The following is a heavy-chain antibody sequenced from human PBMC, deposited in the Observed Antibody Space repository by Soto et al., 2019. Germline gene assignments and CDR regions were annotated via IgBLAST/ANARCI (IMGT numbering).Heavy chain of an antibody. Sequence: EVQLVESGGGLVQPGGSLRLSCAASGFTVSSNYMSWVRQAPGKGLEWVSLIYSGGSTYYANSVKGRFTISRDNSKNTLYRQMNSLRAEDSAVYYCARDPPNYDFRLVVWGQATTVTGCS. CDR3: ARDPPNYDFRLVV. CDR1: GFTVSSNY. V-gene: IGHV3-66*01. J-gene: IGHJ6*02. D-gene: IGHD3-3*01. CDR2: IYSGGST.